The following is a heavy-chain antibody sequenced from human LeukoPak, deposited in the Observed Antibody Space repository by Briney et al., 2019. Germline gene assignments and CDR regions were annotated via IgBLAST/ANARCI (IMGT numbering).Heavy chain of an antibody. CDR2: IYTSGST. D-gene: IGHD3-22*01. Sequence: SQTLSLTCTVSGGSISSGSYYWSWIRQPAGKGLEWIVRIYTSGSTNYNPSLKSRVTISVDTSKDQFSLKLSSVTAADTAVYYCARDLENYYDSSGYYTWYFDYWGQGTLVTVSS. J-gene: IGHJ4*02. CDR1: GGSISSGSYY. V-gene: IGHV4-61*02. CDR3: ARDLENYYDSSGYYTWYFDY.